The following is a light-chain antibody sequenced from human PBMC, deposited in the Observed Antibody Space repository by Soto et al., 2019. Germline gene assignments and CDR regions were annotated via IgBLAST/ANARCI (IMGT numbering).Light chain of an antibody. V-gene: IGLV1-51*01. J-gene: IGLJ1*01. CDR3: GTWDSSLSAEV. CDR1: SSNIGNNY. CDR2: DNN. Sequence: QCVLTQPPSVSAAPGQKVTISCSGSSSNIGNNYVSWYQQLPGTAPKLLIYDNNKRPSGIPDRFSGSKSGTSATLGITGLQTGDEADYYCGTWDSSLSAEVFGTGTKLTVL.